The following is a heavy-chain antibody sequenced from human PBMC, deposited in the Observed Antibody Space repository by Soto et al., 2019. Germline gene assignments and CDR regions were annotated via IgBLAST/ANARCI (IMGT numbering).Heavy chain of an antibody. Sequence: GGSLRLSCAASGFTFSSYGMHWVRQAPGKGLEWVAVISYDGSNEYYADSVKGRFTISRDNSKNTLYLQMNSLRAEDTAVYFCARDQNSYGYALFDNWGQGALVTVSS. V-gene: IGHV3-30*03. CDR3: ARDQNSYGYALFDN. D-gene: IGHD5-18*01. J-gene: IGHJ5*02. CDR2: ISYDGSNE. CDR1: GFTFSSYG.